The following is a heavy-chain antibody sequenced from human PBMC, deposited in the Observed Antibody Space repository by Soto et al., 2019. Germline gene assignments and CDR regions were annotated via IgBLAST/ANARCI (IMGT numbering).Heavy chain of an antibody. CDR2: IIPIFGTA. CDR1: GGTFSSYA. Sequence: SVKVSCKASGGTFSSYAISWVRQAPGQGLEWMGGIIPIFGTANYAQKFQGRVTITADESTSTAYMELSSLRSEDTAVYYCARANYYDSSGSAPPDHYYYGTDVWGQGTTVTVSS. V-gene: IGHV1-69*13. J-gene: IGHJ6*02. D-gene: IGHD3-22*01. CDR3: ARANYYDSSGSAPPDHYYYGTDV.